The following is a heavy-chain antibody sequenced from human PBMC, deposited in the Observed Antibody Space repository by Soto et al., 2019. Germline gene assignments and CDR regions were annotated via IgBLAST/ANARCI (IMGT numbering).Heavy chain of an antibody. D-gene: IGHD5-18*01. CDR3: ATVPTLPWKQLSLESYYYGMDV. J-gene: IGHJ6*02. CDR1: GFTFSSYW. V-gene: IGHV3-7*01. Sequence: VGSLRLSCAASGFTFSSYWMSWVRQAPGKGLEWVANIKQDGSEKYYVDSVKGGFTISRDNAKNSLYLQMNSLRAEDTAVYYYATVPTLPWKQLSLESYYYGMDVWRQVTTVTVSS. CDR2: IKQDGSEK.